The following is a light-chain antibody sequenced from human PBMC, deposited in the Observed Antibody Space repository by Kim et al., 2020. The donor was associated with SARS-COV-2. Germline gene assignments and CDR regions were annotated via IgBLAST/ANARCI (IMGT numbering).Light chain of an antibody. CDR1: SGGIGSNH. J-gene: IGLJ2*01. CDR3: QSYDSSSHVV. Sequence: KTVTISCTRRSGGIGSNHVQWYQHRPGSAPTTVIYEHTQRPSGVPDRFSGFIDSSSNSASLAISGLKTEDEADYYCQSYDSSSHVVFGGGTQLTVL. V-gene: IGLV6-57*03. CDR2: EHT.